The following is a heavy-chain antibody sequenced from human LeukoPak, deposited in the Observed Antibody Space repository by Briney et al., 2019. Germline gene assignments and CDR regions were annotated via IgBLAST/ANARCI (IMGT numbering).Heavy chain of an antibody. D-gene: IGHD6-13*01. CDR3: ARDTCWNNGSSWSGYFDY. V-gene: IGHV3-7*01. CDR1: GFTFSNHW. Sequence: PGGSLRLSCAASGFTFSNHWMSWVRQAPGKGLEWVAHIKQDGSAKYYVDSVKGRFTISRDKTKNSLSLQMDSLRAEDTALYYCARDTCWNNGSSWSGYFDYWGQGTPVTVSS. J-gene: IGHJ4*02. CDR2: IKQDGSAK.